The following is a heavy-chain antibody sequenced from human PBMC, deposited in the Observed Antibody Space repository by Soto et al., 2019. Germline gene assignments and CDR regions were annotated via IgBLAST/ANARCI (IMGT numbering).Heavy chain of an antibody. J-gene: IGHJ4*02. CDR1: GGSFSGYY. CDR2: INHSGST. Sequence: PSETLSLTCAVYGGSFSGYYWSWIRQPPGKGLEWIGEINHSGSTNYNPSLKSRVTISVDTSKNQFSPKLSSVTAADTAVYYCARRRLGATPFDYWGQGTLVTVSS. D-gene: IGHD1-26*01. V-gene: IGHV4-34*01. CDR3: ARRRLGATPFDY.